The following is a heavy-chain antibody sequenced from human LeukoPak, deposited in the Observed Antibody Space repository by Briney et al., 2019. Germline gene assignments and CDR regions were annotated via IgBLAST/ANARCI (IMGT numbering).Heavy chain of an antibody. CDR2: ISGSGGST. D-gene: IGHD3-9*01. CDR3: AKAYYDILTGQQY. V-gene: IGHV3-23*01. Sequence: PGESLRLSCAASGFTFSSYAMSWVRQAPGKGLEWFSAISGSGGSTYYADSVKGRFTISRDNSRNTLYLQMNSLRAEDTAVYYCAKAYYDILTGQQYWGQGTLVTVSS. CDR1: GFTFSSYA. J-gene: IGHJ4*02.